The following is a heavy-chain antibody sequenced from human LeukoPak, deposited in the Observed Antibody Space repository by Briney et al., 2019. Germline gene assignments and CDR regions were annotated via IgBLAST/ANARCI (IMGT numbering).Heavy chain of an antibody. CDR2: TYTSGST. J-gene: IGHJ4*02. V-gene: IGHV4-4*07. CDR1: GGSISSYY. CDR3: AREVLWFGELSGFD. D-gene: IGHD3-10*01. Sequence: SETLSLTCTVSGGSISSYYWSWIRQPAGKGLEWIGRTYTSGSTNYNPSLKSRVTMSVDTSKNQFSLKLSSVTAADTAVYYCAREVLWFGELSGFDWGQGTLVTVSS.